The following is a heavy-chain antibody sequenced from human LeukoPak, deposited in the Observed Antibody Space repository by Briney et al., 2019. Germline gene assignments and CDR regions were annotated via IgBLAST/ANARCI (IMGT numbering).Heavy chain of an antibody. J-gene: IGHJ6*02. V-gene: IGHV4-61*02. CDR2: IYTSGST. D-gene: IGHD1/OR15-1a*01. CDR3: ARQKWEQQGRDYYFNGLDV. Sequence: SETLSLTCTVSGGSISSGSFYWSWIRQPAGKGLECIGRIYTSGSTNYNPSLESRVTISVDTSKNQFSLKLTSVTAADTAVYYCARQKWEQQGRDYYFNGLDVWGPGTTVIVSS. CDR1: GGSISSGSFY.